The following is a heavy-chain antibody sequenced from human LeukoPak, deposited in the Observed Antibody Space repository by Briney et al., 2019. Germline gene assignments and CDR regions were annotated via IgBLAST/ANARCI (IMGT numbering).Heavy chain of an antibody. CDR2: IIPIFGTA. Sequence: GASVKVSCKASGGTFSSYAISWVRQAPGQGLEWMGGIIPIFGTANYAQKFQGRVTITADESTSTAYMELSSLRSEDTAVYYCARSLGDYDFWSGQDYFDYWGQGTLVTVSS. D-gene: IGHD3-3*01. J-gene: IGHJ4*02. V-gene: IGHV1-69*01. CDR1: GGTFSSYA. CDR3: ARSLGDYDFWSGQDYFDY.